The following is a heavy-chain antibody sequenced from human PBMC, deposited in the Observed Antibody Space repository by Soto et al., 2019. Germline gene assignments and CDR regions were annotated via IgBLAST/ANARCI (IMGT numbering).Heavy chain of an antibody. CDR3: ARSPYSVSYLAYFDY. V-gene: IGHV3-30-3*01. CDR1: GFTFSNYA. CDR2: ISYDGSNK. D-gene: IGHD1-26*01. Sequence: QVQLVESGGGVVQPGRSLRLSCATSGFTFSNYAVNWVRQAPGKGLEWVAVISYDGSNKYYADSVKGRFTISRDNSKNTLYLQMNSLRAEDTAVYYCARSPYSVSYLAYFDYWGQGTLVTVSS. J-gene: IGHJ4*02.